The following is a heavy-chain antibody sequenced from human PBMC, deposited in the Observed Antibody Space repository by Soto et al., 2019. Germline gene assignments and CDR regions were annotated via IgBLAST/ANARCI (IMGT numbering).Heavy chain of an antibody. CDR3: ARDPRITIFGVVINYYYYYGMDV. V-gene: IGHV1-69*13. J-gene: IGHJ6*02. Sequence: SVKVSCKASGGTFSSYAISWVRQAPGQGLEWMGGIIPIFGTANYAQKFQGRVTITADESTSTAYMELSSLGSEDTAVYYCARDPRITIFGVVINYYYYYGMDVWGQGTTVTVSS. D-gene: IGHD3-3*01. CDR2: IIPIFGTA. CDR1: GGTFSSYA.